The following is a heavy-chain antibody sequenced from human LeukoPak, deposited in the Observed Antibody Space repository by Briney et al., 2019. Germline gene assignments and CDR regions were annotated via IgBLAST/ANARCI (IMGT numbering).Heavy chain of an antibody. J-gene: IGHJ4*02. D-gene: IGHD1-26*01. CDR3: ARDLTRVGATTNYFDY. Sequence: RTSETLSLTCTVSGGSISSSSYYWGWIRQPPGKGLEWIGSIYYSGSTYYNPSLKSRVTISVDTSKNQFSLKLSSVTAADTAVYYCARDLTRVGATTNYFDYWGQGTLVTVSS. V-gene: IGHV4-39*07. CDR1: GGSISSSSYY. CDR2: IYYSGST.